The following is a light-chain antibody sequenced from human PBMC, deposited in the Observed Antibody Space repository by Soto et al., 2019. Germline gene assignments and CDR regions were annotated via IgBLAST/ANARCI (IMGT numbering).Light chain of an antibody. CDR1: QTVSSS. V-gene: IGKV3-20*01. J-gene: IGKJ5*01. CDR2: GAS. CDR3: QQYGTSPIT. Sequence: VLTQAPCTLSFAPGERATLACRASQTVSSSLTWYQQRPGQAPRLLISGASRRATGIPDRFSGSGSGTDFTLTISTLEPEDFALYDCQQYGTSPITFGHGTRLDIK.